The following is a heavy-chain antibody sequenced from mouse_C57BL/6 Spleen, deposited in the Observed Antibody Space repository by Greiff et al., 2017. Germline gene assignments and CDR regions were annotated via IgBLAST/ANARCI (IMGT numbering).Heavy chain of an antibody. CDR2: INPSTGGT. J-gene: IGHJ2*01. CDR3: AREAMITTPRYYFDY. CDR1: GYSFTGYY. D-gene: IGHD2-4*01. Sequence: EVQLQQSGPELVKPGASVKISCKASGYSFTGYYMNWVKQSPEKSLEWIGEINPSTGGTTYNQKFKAKATLTVDKSSSTAYMQLKSLTSEDSAVYYCAREAMITTPRYYFDYWGQGTTLTVSS. V-gene: IGHV1-42*01.